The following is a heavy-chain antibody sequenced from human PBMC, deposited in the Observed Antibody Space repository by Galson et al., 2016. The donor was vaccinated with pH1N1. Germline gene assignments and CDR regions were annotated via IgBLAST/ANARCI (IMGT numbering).Heavy chain of an antibody. Sequence: PALVKPTQTLTLTCTFSGFSLSTSGVGVGWIRQPPGKALEWLAVIYWNDDKRYSPSLKSRLTITKDTSENQVVLTMTNMDPVDTATYYCAHFRPKWGLGGDWFDPWGQGTLVTVSS. D-gene: IGHD7-27*01. CDR1: GFSLSTSGVG. CDR2: IYWNDDK. V-gene: IGHV2-5*01. CDR3: AHFRPKWGLGGDWFDP. J-gene: IGHJ5*02.